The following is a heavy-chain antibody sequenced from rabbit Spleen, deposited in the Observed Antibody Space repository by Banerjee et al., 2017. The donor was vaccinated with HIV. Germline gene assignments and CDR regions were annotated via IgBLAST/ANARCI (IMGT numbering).Heavy chain of an antibody. CDR3: ARDLVGVIGWNFYL. D-gene: IGHD1-1*01. CDR1: GFSFSGYG. Sequence: QEQLVESGGGLVKPGASLTLTCKASGFSFSGYGMSWVHQAPGKGLEWIACINAATAKPVYATWAKGRFTISRTSSTTVTLRMTSLTAADTATYFCARDLVGVIGWNFYLWGQGTLVTVS. V-gene: IGHV1S45*01. CDR2: INAATAKP. J-gene: IGHJ4*01.